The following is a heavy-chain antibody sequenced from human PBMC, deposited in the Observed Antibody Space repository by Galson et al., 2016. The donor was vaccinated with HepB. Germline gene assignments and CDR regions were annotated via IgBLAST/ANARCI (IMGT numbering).Heavy chain of an antibody. V-gene: IGHV3-23*01. CDR1: GFTFSSYA. Sequence: SLRLSCAASGFTFSSYAMSWVRQPPEKGLEWVSTISDSGGSTYYASSVKGRFIISRDNSKNTLSLQMNPLRAADTAVYYCAKRPLERLFDDWGQGTLVTVSS. CDR2: ISDSGGST. CDR3: AKRPLERLFDD. J-gene: IGHJ4*02. D-gene: IGHD6-19*01.